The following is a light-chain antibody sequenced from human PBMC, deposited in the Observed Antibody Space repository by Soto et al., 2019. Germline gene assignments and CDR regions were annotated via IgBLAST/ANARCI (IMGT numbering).Light chain of an antibody. J-gene: IGKJ1*01. Sequence: EIRVTQSPSTLSGSIGDRVTITCRASQTISSWLAWYQQKPGKAPKLLIYKASTLKSGVPSRFSGSGSGTEFTLTISSLQPDDFATYYCQHYNSYSEAFAQGTKVAI. CDR1: QTISSW. V-gene: IGKV1-5*03. CDR2: KAS. CDR3: QHYNSYSEA.